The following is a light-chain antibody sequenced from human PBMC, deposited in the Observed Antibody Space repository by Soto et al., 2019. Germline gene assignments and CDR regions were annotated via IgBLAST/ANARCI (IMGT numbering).Light chain of an antibody. CDR1: QSVSSSY. V-gene: IGKV3-20*01. Sequence: EIVLTQSPGTLSLSPGERAALSCRASQSVSSSYLAWYQQKPGQAPRLLIYAASTRATGIPDRFSGGGSGTDFTLTISSLEPEDFAVYYWQQYYNSLYTFGQGTKLEIK. CDR3: QQYYNSLYT. J-gene: IGKJ2*01. CDR2: AAS.